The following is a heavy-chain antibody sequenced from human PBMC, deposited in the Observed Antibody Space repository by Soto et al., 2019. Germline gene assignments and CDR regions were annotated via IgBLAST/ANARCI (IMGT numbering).Heavy chain of an antibody. V-gene: IGHV1-8*01. CDR3: ARASDSSPCTNGVCSFDY. Sequence: ASVKVSCKASGYTFTSYDINWVRQATGQGLEWMGWMNPNSGNTGYAQKFQGRVTMTRNTSISTAYMELSSLRSEDTAVYYCARASDSSPCTNGVCSFDYWGQGTLVTVSS. D-gene: IGHD2-8*01. J-gene: IGHJ4*02. CDR2: MNPNSGNT. CDR1: GYTFTSYD.